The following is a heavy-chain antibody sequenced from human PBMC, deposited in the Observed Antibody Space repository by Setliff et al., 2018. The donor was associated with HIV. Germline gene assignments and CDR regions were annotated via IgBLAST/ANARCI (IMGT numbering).Heavy chain of an antibody. CDR1: GGSFSNYP. CDR2: IVPLVGTP. J-gene: IGHJ4*02. D-gene: IGHD3-10*01. Sequence: GPPVKVSCKASGGSFSNYPISWVRQAPGQGLEWMGGIVPLVGTPNYAQKFQGRLTITADKSTRTAYLELSRLSYEDTAVYWCARDSTFFYGSGTSYNVVYWGQGTLVTVSS. V-gene: IGHV1-69*06. CDR3: ARDSTFFYGSGTSYNVVY.